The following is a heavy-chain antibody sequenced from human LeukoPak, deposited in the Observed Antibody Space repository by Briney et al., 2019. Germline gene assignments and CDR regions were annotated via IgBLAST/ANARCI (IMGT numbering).Heavy chain of an antibody. Sequence: PSETLSLTCTVSGGSISSSSYYWGWIRQPPGKGLEWIGSIYYSGSTYYNPSLKSRVTISVDTSKNQFSLKLSSVTAADTAVYYCARLLGYFDAFDIWGQGTMVTVSS. V-gene: IGHV4-39*07. J-gene: IGHJ3*02. D-gene: IGHD5-18*01. CDR3: ARLLGYFDAFDI. CDR2: IYYSGST. CDR1: GGSISSSSYY.